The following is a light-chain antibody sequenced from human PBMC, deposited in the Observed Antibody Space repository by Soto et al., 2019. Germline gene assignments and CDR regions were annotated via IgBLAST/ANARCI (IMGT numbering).Light chain of an antibody. V-gene: IGKV1-5*01. J-gene: IGKJ1*01. Sequence: DIQMTQSPSTLSASVGDRVTITCRASQSISSWLAWYLQKPGKAPKVLIYDASSLESGVPSRFSGSGSGTEFSLTISSLQPDDFATYYCQQYNHYWTFGQGTRVEIK. CDR1: QSISSW. CDR3: QQYNHYWT. CDR2: DAS.